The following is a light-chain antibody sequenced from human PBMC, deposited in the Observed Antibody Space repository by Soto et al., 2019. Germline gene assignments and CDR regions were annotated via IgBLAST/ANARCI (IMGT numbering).Light chain of an antibody. Sequence: QSVLTQPASVSGSPGQSITISCTGTSIDVGGYNYVSWYQHHPGKAPKLMIYEATKRPSGVSNRFSGSKSGNTASLTISGLQAEDEDDYYCSSSTRSSHYVFGTGTKLTVL. CDR3: SSSTRSSHYV. CDR1: SIDVGGYNY. J-gene: IGLJ1*01. V-gene: IGLV2-14*01. CDR2: EAT.